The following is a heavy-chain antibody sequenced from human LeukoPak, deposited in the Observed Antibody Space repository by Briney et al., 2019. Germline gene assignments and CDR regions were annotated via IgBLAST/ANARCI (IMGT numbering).Heavy chain of an antibody. J-gene: IGHJ4*02. Sequence: SVKVSCKASGGTFSSYAISWVRQAPGQGLEWMGGIIPIFGTANYAQKFQGRVTITADESTSTAYMELRSLRSDDTAVYYCARDRRRYSSGRYEGYWGQGTLVTVSS. D-gene: IGHD6-19*01. CDR3: ARDRRRYSSGRYEGY. CDR1: GGTFSSYA. V-gene: IGHV1-69*01. CDR2: IIPIFGTA.